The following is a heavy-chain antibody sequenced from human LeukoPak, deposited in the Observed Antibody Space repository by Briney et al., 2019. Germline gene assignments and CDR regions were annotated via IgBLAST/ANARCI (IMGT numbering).Heavy chain of an antibody. CDR1: GGSISNYY. D-gene: IGHD5-24*01. V-gene: IGHV4-59*01. CDR2: IYYSGST. J-gene: IGHJ2*01. Sequence: SETLSLTCTVSGGSISNYYWSWIRQPPGKGLEWIGYIYYSGSTNYNPSLKSRVTISVDTSKNQFSLKLSSVTAADTAVYYCARATGRDGYKKNYWYFDLWGRGTLVTVSS. CDR3: ARATGRDGYKKNYWYFDL.